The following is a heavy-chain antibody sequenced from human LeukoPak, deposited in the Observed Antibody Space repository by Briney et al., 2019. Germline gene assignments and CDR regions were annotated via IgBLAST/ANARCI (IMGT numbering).Heavy chain of an antibody. V-gene: IGHV4-59*08. CDR2: IYYSGST. CDR1: GGSISSYY. Sequence: KTSETLSLTCTVSGGSISSYYWSWIRQPLGKGLEWIGYIYYSGSTNYNPSLKSRVTISVDTSKNQFSLKLSSVTAADTAVYYCARHHCSSTSCNLYFDYWGQGTLVTVSS. CDR3: ARHHCSSTSCNLYFDY. J-gene: IGHJ4*02. D-gene: IGHD2-2*01.